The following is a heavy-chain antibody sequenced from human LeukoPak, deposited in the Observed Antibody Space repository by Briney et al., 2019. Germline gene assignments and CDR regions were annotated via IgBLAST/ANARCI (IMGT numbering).Heavy chain of an antibody. Sequence: PGGSLRLSCAASGFTFNKYAMSWVRQAPGKGLEWVANIKQDGSTKHYADSLKGRFTISRDNPKNSLFLQMNNLRADDTAIYYCTRDTIGSLDYWGQGILVTVAS. J-gene: IGHJ4*02. CDR1: GFTFNKYA. D-gene: IGHD1-26*01. CDR3: TRDTIGSLDY. V-gene: IGHV3-7*01. CDR2: IKQDGSTK.